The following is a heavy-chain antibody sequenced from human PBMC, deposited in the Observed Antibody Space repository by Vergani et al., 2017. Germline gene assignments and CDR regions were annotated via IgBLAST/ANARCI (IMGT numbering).Heavy chain of an antibody. CDR2: ISYDGSNK. V-gene: IGHV3-30*18. CDR1: GFTFSSYG. Sequence: QVQLVESGGGVVQPGRSLRLSCAASGFTFSSYGMHWVRQAPGKGLEWVAVISYDGSNKYYADSVKGRFTISRDNSKNTLYLQMNSLRAEDTAVYYCAKGPSRGSFDYYYYYMDVWGKGTTVTVSS. CDR3: AKGPSRGSFDYYYYYMDV. D-gene: IGHD1-26*01. J-gene: IGHJ6*03.